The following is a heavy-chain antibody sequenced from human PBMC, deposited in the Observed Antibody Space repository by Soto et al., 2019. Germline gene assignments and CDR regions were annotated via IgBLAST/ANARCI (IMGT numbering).Heavy chain of an antibody. Sequence: SDTLSLTCTVSGGSISIGGYYWSWIRQHPGKGLEWIGYIYYSGSTYYNPSLKSRVTISVDTSKNQFSLKLSSVTAADTAVYYCARVPKRCSGGSCYLGYFDYWGQGTLVTVS. D-gene: IGHD2-15*01. CDR1: GGSISIGGYY. J-gene: IGHJ4*02. CDR2: IYYSGST. CDR3: ARVPKRCSGGSCYLGYFDY. V-gene: IGHV4-31*03.